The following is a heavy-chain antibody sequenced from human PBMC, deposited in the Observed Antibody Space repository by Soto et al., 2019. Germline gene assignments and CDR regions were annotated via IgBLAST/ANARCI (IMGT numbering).Heavy chain of an antibody. V-gene: IGHV1-8*01. Sequence: QVQLLQSGAEVKKPGTSVRVYCRASGYTCKDYDINWVRRAPGQGLEWMGRMNPNSGNTAYARKFHDRSTMTRSVSARTDFMELSSLPPEDTAVYYCERRMTWSLWCFDLWGSGTQVTVSS. CDR3: ERRMTWSLWCFDL. CDR2: MNPNSGNT. D-gene: IGHD3-3*01. CDR1: GYTCKDYD. J-gene: IGHJ2*01.